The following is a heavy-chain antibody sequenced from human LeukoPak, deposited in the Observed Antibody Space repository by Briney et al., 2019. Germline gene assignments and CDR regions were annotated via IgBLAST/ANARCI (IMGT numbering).Heavy chain of an antibody. Sequence: GGSLRLSCAASGFAFSSYAMNWVRQAPGKGLEWVSSISTSGVTTYYADSVNGRSTISRDNSKNILNLQMDSLRAEDTAIYFCAKDYGSGTYYAPSSSDYWGQGTLVTVSS. CDR3: AKDYGSGTYYAPSSSDY. CDR2: ISTSGVTT. V-gene: IGHV3-23*01. D-gene: IGHD3-10*01. CDR1: GFAFSSYA. J-gene: IGHJ4*02.